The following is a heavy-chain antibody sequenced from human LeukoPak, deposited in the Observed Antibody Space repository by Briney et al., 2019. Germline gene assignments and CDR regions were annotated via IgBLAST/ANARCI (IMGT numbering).Heavy chain of an antibody. Sequence: PGGSLRLSCAASGFTVSSNYMNWVRQAPGKGLEWVANIKQDGSEKYYVDSVKGRFTISRDNAKNSLYLQMNSLRAEDTAVYYCARVTCEGGSCYSDYWGQGTLLTVSS. J-gene: IGHJ4*02. V-gene: IGHV3-7*05. CDR1: GFTVSSNY. CDR2: IKQDGSEK. CDR3: ARVTCEGGSCYSDY. D-gene: IGHD2-15*01.